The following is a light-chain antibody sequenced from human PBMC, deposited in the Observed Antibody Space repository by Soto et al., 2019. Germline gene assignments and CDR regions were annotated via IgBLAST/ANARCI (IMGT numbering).Light chain of an antibody. J-gene: IGLJ2*01. Sequence: QSALTQPPSASRSPGQSVTISCTGTSSDLGDYDYVSWYQQHPDKAPKLLIYEVNERPSGVPDRFSGSKSGNTASLTVTGLQAEDEADYYCSSYAGSNNLIFGGGTKLTVL. CDR1: SSDLGDYDY. CDR2: EVN. CDR3: SSYAGSNNLI. V-gene: IGLV2-8*02.